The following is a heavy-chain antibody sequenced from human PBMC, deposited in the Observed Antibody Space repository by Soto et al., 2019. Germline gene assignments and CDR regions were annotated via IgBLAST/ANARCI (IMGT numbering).Heavy chain of an antibody. CDR2: IAPHSGRT. CDR3: ARAATGSYHSAY. V-gene: IGHV1-18*04. J-gene: IGHJ4*02. D-gene: IGHD3-10*01. CDR1: GYAFTSYG. Sequence: GPGVKKTGASVRVSCMTSGYAFTSYGVNWVRQVPGQGLEWMGWIAPHSGRTTYLPKFQGRVTITADPSTNTAYMELTSLSSDDTGIYFCARAATGSYHSAYWGQGTVVTVSA.